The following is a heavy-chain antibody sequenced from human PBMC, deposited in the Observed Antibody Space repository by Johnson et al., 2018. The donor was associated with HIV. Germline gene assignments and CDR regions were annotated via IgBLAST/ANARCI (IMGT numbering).Heavy chain of an antibody. V-gene: IGHV3-20*04. CDR3: ARPVFGVVSSPIDAFGI. J-gene: IGHJ3*02. CDR1: GFTFDDFG. Sequence: VQLVESGGRVVRPGGSLRLSCVASGFTFDDFGMSWVRQAPGKGLEWVSSSNWNGNSAYYVDSVKGRFTIYRDNAKNSLYLQMNSLRAEDTALYYCARPVFGVVSSPIDAFGIWGQGTTVTVSS. D-gene: IGHD3-3*01. CDR2: SNWNGNSA.